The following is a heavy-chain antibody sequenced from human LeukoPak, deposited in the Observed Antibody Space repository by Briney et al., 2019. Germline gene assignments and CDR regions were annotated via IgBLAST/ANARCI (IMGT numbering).Heavy chain of an antibody. CDR3: ASYGGNSPFDY. CDR2: IIPILGIA. CDR1: GGTFSSYA. V-gene: IGHV1-69*04. D-gene: IGHD4-23*01. Sequence: GASVKVSCKASGGTFSSYAISWVRQAPGQGLEWMGRIIPILGIANYAQKFQGRVTITADKSTSTAYMELSSLRSEDTAVYYCASYGGNSPFDYWGQGTLVTVSS. J-gene: IGHJ4*02.